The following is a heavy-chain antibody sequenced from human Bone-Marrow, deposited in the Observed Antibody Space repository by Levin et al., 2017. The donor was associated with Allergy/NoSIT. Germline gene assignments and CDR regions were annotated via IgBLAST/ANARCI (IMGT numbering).Heavy chain of an antibody. V-gene: IGHV1-2*02. D-gene: IGHD6-19*01. CDR2: INSNSGGT. Sequence: RGESLKISCKASGYTFTDHYMHWVRQAPGQGLEWMGWINSNSGGTDYAQKFQGRVTMTRDTSTRTVHMELSRLTSDDTAIYYCTKDVRAVAGISYYYGMDVWGQGTTVTVSS. CDR1: GYTFTDHY. J-gene: IGHJ6*02. CDR3: TKDVRAVAGISYYYGMDV.